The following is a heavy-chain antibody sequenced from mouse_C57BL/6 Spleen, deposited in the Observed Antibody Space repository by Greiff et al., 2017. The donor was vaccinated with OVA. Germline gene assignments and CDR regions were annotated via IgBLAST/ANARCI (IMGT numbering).Heavy chain of an antibody. J-gene: IGHJ3*01. V-gene: IGHV1-82*01. CDR2: IYPGDGDT. CDR1: GYAFSSSW. D-gene: IGHD1-1*01. Sequence: QVQLQQSGPELVKPGASVKISCKASGYAFSSSWMNWVKQRPGKGLEWIGRIYPGDGDTNYNQKFKGKATFTVDTSSNTAYMQLRSLTSEDTADYYCERESHYYGSPAWFAYWGQGTLVTVSA. CDR3: ERESHYYGSPAWFAY.